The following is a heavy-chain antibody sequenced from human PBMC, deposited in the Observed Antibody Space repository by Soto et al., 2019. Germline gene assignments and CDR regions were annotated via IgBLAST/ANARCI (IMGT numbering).Heavy chain of an antibody. D-gene: IGHD5-18*01. J-gene: IGHJ4*02. CDR3: ARQIYVSDTGPSFPYSTDS. CDR2: IDPSDSQT. CDR1: GYSFAGYW. Sequence: VESLKISCKGSGYSFAGYWITWVRQKPGKGLEWMGRIDPSDSQTYYSPSFRGHVTISATKSITTVFLQWSSLRASDTAMYYFARQIYVSDTGPSFPYSTDSGGQGTPGTGSS. V-gene: IGHV5-10-1*01.